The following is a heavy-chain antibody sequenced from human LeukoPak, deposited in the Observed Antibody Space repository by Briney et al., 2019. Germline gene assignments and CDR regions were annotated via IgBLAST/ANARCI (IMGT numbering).Heavy chain of an antibody. CDR1: GDSVSSNSAA. V-gene: IGHV6-1*01. CDR2: TYYRSKWYN. Sequence: SQTLSLTCAISGDSVSSNSAAWNWIRQSPSRGLEWLGRTYYRSKWYNDYAVSVKSRITINPDTSKNQFSLQLNSVTPEDTAAYYCARSVSIAAAGEPDYYYYGMDVWGQGTTVTVSS. J-gene: IGHJ6*02. D-gene: IGHD6-13*01. CDR3: ARSVSIAAAGEPDYYYYGMDV.